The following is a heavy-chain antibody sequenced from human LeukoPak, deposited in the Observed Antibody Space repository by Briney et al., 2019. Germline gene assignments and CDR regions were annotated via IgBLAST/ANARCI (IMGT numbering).Heavy chain of an antibody. CDR1: GLTFSNYW. CDR2: IKHDGSEK. J-gene: IGHJ4*02. D-gene: IGHD1-26*01. Sequence: GGSLRLSCAASGLTFSNYWMSWVRQGPGKGLEWVANIKHDGSEKYYIDSVKGRFTISRDNAKNSVYLQMNRLRAEDTAVYYCAREVGATTPGDYWGQGTLVTVSS. CDR3: AREVGATTPGDY. V-gene: IGHV3-7*01.